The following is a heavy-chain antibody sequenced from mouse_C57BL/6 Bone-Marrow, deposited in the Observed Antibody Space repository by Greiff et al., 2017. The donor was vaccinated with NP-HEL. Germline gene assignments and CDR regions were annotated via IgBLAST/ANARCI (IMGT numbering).Heavy chain of an antibody. J-gene: IGHJ2*01. Sequence: QVQLQQSGAELVRPGTSVKVSCKASGYAFTNYLIEWVKQRPGQGLEWIGVINPGRGGTNYNEKFKGKATLTADKSSSTAYMQLSSLTSEDAAVYFCARSYYGSRESDYWGQGTTLTVSS. CDR1: GYAFTNYL. CDR2: INPGRGGT. V-gene: IGHV1-54*01. D-gene: IGHD1-1*01. CDR3: ARSYYGSRESDY.